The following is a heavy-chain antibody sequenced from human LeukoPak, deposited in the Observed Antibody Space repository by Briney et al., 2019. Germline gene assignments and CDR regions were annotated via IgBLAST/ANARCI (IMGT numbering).Heavy chain of an antibody. Sequence: SVKVSCKASGNSISKFAVSWVRQAPGQGLEWMGGIIPLFGTADYPQKFQGRVTITADESTSTAYMELSSLRPEDTAVYYCARLDEYSSSSRYYGMDVWGQGTTVTVSS. CDR1: GNSISKFA. CDR3: ARLDEYSSSSRYYGMDV. CDR2: IIPLFGTA. D-gene: IGHD6-6*01. V-gene: IGHV1-69*01. J-gene: IGHJ6*02.